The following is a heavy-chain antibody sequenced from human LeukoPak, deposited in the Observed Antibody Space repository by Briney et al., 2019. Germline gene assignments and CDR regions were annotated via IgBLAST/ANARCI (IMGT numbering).Heavy chain of an antibody. CDR2: IHYSGRI. J-gene: IGHJ4*02. Sequence: SETLSLTCAVYGGSFSGYYWTWIRQPPGKGLEWIGEIHYSGRINYNPSLKSRVSISADTSNNHFSLKMNSVTAADTAVYYCSRGTDAYKCGNSWGQGTLVTVSS. V-gene: IGHV4-34*01. CDR3: SRGTDAYKCGNS. CDR1: GGSFSGYY. D-gene: IGHD5-24*01.